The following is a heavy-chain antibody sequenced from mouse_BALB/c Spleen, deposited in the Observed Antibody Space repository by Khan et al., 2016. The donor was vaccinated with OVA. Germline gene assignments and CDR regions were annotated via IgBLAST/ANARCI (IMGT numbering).Heavy chain of an antibody. J-gene: IGHJ2*01. CDR1: DYTFTSYY. CDR3: ARSDSGTVFDY. D-gene: IGHD4-1*01. CDR2: IYPTYVDT. V-gene: IGHV1S56*01. Sequence: QVQLKQSGPELVKPGASVRISCKASDYTFTSYYIHWVRQRPGQGLEWIGWIYPTYVDTKYNEKFKDKATLTADKSSSAAYMQFSSLTSEDSAVYFCARSDSGTVFDYWGQGTTLTVSS.